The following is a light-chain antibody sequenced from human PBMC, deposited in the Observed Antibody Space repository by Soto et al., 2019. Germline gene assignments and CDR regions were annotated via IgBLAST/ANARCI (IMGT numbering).Light chain of an antibody. CDR1: QGIRND. CDR2: AAS. J-gene: IGKJ4*01. V-gene: IGKV1-17*01. CDR3: QQLNSYPLT. Sequence: DIQMTRSPSSLSASVGARVTITCLASQGIRNDLGWYQQKPGKAPKLMIYAASTLQSGVPSRFSGSGSGTDFTLTISSLQTEDFATYYCQQLNSYPLTFGGGTKVDIK.